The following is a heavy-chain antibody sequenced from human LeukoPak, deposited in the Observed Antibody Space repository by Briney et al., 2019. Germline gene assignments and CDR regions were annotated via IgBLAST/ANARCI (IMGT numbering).Heavy chain of an antibody. V-gene: IGHV3-11*01. CDR1: GFTFSDYY. Sequence: PGGPLRLSCAASGFTFSDYYMSWIRQAPEKGLEWVSYISSSGSTIYYADSVKGRFTLSRDNAKNSLYLQMNSLRAEDTAVYYCARAYYDISGYYHFDYWGQGTLVTVSS. CDR2: ISSSGSTI. CDR3: ARAYYDISGYYHFDY. D-gene: IGHD3-22*01. J-gene: IGHJ4*02.